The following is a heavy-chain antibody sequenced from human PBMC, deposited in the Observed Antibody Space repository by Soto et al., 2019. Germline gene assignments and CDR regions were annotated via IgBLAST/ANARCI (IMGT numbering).Heavy chain of an antibody. J-gene: IGHJ4*02. Sequence: EVQLVESGGGLVQPGGSLRLSCAASGFTFSSYAMHWVRQAPGKGLEYVSAISSNGGSTYYANSVKGRFTISRDNSKNTLYLQMGRLRAEDMAVYYCAREVYCSSTSCYSFDYRGQGTLVTVSS. CDR2: ISSNGGST. V-gene: IGHV3-64*01. CDR3: AREVYCSSTSCYSFDY. CDR1: GFTFSSYA. D-gene: IGHD2-2*01.